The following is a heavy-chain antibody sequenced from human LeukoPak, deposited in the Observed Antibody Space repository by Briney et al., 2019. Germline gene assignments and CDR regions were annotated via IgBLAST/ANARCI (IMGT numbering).Heavy chain of an antibody. CDR1: GGSFSGYY. CDR3: ARGLHYNILTGGMDV. Sequence: SETLSLTCAVYGGSFSGYYWSWLRQPPGKGLEWIGEINHSGSTNYNPSLKSRVTISVDTSKKQFSLNLRSVTAADTAVYYCARGLHYNILTGGMDVWGQGTTVIVSS. D-gene: IGHD3-9*01. J-gene: IGHJ6*02. CDR2: INHSGST. V-gene: IGHV4-34*01.